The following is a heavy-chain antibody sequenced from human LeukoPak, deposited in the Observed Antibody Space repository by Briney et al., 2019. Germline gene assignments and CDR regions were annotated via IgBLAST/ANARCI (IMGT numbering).Heavy chain of an antibody. V-gene: IGHV1-8*02. CDR2: MNPNSGNT. J-gene: IGHJ6*03. CDR3: ARGELYYDYVWGSYRYSYYMDV. CDR1: GSTFSSYA. Sequence: ASVKVSCKASGSTFSSYAISWVRQAPGQGLEWMGWMNPNSGNTGYAQKFQGRVTMTTDTSTSTAYMELRSLRSDDTAVYYCARGELYYDYVWGSYRYSYYMDVWGKGTTVTVSS. D-gene: IGHD3-16*02.